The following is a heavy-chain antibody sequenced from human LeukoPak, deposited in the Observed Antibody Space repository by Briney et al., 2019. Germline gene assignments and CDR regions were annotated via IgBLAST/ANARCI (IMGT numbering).Heavy chain of an antibody. CDR1: GGSISSTNW. Sequence: TSGTLSLTCGVSGGSISSTNWWTWVRQPPGEGLEWIGEFHLSGRTNYNPSLESRVTMSVDMSENNISLKLTSVTAADTAVYYCAREGGPYRPLDYSGQGTLVTVS. CDR3: AREGGPYRPLDY. CDR2: FHLSGRT. V-gene: IGHV4-4*02. J-gene: IGHJ4*02.